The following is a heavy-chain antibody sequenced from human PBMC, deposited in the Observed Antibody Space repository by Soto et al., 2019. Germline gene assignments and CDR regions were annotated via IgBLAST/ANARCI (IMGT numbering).Heavy chain of an antibody. Sequence: PSETLSLTCPVSGCSISSYYWSWIRQPPGKGLEWIGYIYYSGSTNYNPSLKSRVTISVDTSKNQFSLKLSSVTAADTAVYYCARRGYSSSFDYWGQGTLVTVSS. V-gene: IGHV4-59*01. CDR2: IYYSGST. CDR1: GCSISSYY. D-gene: IGHD6-6*01. CDR3: ARRGYSSSFDY. J-gene: IGHJ4*02.